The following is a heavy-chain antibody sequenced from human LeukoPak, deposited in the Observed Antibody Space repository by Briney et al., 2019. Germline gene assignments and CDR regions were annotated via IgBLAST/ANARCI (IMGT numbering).Heavy chain of an antibody. CDR3: TRDLDGGGYGYFDY. Sequence: SETLSLTCTVSGGSISSGDYYWSWIRQPPGKGLEWIGYIYYSGSTYYNPSLKSRVTISVDTSKNQFSLKLSSVTAADTAVYYCTRDLDGGGYGYFDYWGQGTLVTVYS. J-gene: IGHJ4*02. CDR1: GGSISSGDYY. CDR2: IYYSGST. D-gene: IGHD5-12*01. V-gene: IGHV4-30-4*01.